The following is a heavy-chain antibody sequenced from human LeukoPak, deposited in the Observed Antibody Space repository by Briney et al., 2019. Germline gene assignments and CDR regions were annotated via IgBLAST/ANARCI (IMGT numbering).Heavy chain of an antibody. V-gene: IGHV4-39*07. CDR3: AREQKSESLGYCSGGSCEEGAFDI. J-gene: IGHJ3*02. CDR2: IYYSGST. Sequence: SETLSLTCTVSGGSISSSSYYWGWIRQPPGKGLEWIGSIYYSGSTYYNPSLKSRVTISVDTSKNQFSLKLSSVTAADTAVYYCAREQKSESLGYCSGGSCEEGAFDIWGQGTMVTVSS. CDR1: GGSISSSSYY. D-gene: IGHD2-15*01.